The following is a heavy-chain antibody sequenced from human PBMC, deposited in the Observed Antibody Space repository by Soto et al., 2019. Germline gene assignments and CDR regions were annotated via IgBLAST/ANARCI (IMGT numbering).Heavy chain of an antibody. V-gene: IGHV3-33*01. D-gene: IGHD5-18*01. CDR3: AREWIQLWPQDPNYFDY. Sequence: QVQLVESGGGVVQPGRSLRLSCAASGFTFSSYGMHWVRQAPGKGLEWVAVIWYDGSNKYYADSVKGRFTISRDNSKNTLYLQMNSLRAEDTAVYYCAREWIQLWPQDPNYFDYWGQGTLVTVSS. CDR1: GFTFSSYG. CDR2: IWYDGSNK. J-gene: IGHJ4*02.